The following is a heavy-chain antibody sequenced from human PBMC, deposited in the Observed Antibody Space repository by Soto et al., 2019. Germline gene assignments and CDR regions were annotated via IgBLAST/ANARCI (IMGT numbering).Heavy chain of an antibody. V-gene: IGHV4-59*08. CDR2: IYYSGST. J-gene: IGHJ6*03. CDR1: GGSISSYY. Sequence: SETLSLTCTVSGGSISSYYWSWIRQPPGKGLEWIGYIYYSGSTNYNPSLKSRVTISVDTSKNQFSLKLSSVTAADTAVYYCARRSYDFWSGYSTDYYYYMDVWGKGTTVT. D-gene: IGHD3-3*01. CDR3: ARRSYDFWSGYSTDYYYYMDV.